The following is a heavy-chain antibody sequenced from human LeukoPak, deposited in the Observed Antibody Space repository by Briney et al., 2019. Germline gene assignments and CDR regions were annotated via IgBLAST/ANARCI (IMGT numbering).Heavy chain of an antibody. D-gene: IGHD4-17*01. V-gene: IGHV4-38-2*02. CDR2: IHYTGNT. CDR3: ARQNYGLYYFDN. Sequence: SEALSLTCTLSDHSISTGFYWAWIRQPPGKGLEWIGNIHYTGNTYYNPSLRGRVTISVFPSTNQFSLRLSSVTAADTAVYYCARQNYGLYYFDNWGQGTLVTVSS. CDR1: DHSISTGFY. J-gene: IGHJ4*02.